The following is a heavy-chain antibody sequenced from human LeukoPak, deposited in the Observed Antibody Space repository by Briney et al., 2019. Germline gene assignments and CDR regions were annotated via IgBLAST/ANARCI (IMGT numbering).Heavy chain of an antibody. V-gene: IGHV4-59*01. D-gene: IGHD6-6*01. Sequence: SETLSLTCTVSGGSISNYYWSWIRQPPGKGLEWIGYISYSGNTNYNPSLKSRVTISVDTSKNQFSLKLSSVTAADTAVYYCARERTYRSSSWFDPWGQGTPVTVSS. J-gene: IGHJ5*02. CDR1: GGSISNYY. CDR2: ISYSGNT. CDR3: ARERTYRSSSWFDP.